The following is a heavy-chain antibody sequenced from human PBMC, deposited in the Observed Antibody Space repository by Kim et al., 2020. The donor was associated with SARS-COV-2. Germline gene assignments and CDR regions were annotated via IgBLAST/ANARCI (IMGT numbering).Heavy chain of an antibody. CDR2: IIPILGIA. CDR1: GGTFSSYA. Sequence: SVKVSCKASGGTFSSYAISWVRQAPGQVLEWMGRIIPILGIANYAQKFQGRVTITADKSTSTAYMELSSLRSEDTAVYYCAREGEWLLRYIDAFDIWGQGTMVTVSS. D-gene: IGHD3-3*01. V-gene: IGHV1-69*04. CDR3: AREGEWLLRYIDAFDI. J-gene: IGHJ3*02.